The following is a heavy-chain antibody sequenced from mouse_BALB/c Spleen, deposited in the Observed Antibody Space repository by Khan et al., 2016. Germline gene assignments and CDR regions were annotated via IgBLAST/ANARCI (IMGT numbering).Heavy chain of an antibody. D-gene: IGHD2-4*01. V-gene: IGHV1S29*02. Sequence: VQLQQSGPELVKPGASVKISCKASGYTFTDYNMHRVKQSHGKSLEWIGYIYPYNGGTGHNQKFKSKATLTVDNSSSTAYMELRSLTSEESAVYYCARGLRWCFDVWGAGTTVTVSS. CDR1: GYTFTDYN. J-gene: IGHJ1*01. CDR2: IYPYNGGT. CDR3: ARGLRWCFDV.